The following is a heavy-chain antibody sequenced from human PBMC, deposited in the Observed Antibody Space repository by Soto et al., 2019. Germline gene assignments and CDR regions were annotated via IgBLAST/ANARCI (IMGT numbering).Heavy chain of an antibody. D-gene: IGHD1-26*01. V-gene: IGHV4-4*07. CDR1: GASRLSSD. J-gene: IGHJ4*02. Sequence: XTLSLXRXVSGASRLSSDWSCVRXPDGKGLECVGHIFSSGRTNYNPSLKSRLTMSIDPSMIVFSLNLSSVTAAYTAVYYCAKGWDVKYFDYWGRGTLVTVSS. CDR2: IFSSGRT. CDR3: AKGWDVKYFDY.